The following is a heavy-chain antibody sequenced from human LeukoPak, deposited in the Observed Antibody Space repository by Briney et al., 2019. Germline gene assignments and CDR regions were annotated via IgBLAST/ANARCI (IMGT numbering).Heavy chain of an antibody. J-gene: IGHJ4*02. Sequence: SETLSLTCAVSGGSISSSNWWSWVRQPPGKGLEWIGEIYHSGSTNYNPSLKSRVTISVDKSKNQFSLKLSSVTAADTAVYYCASACWGSGGSCYSYWGQGALVTVSS. CDR3: ASACWGSGGSCYSY. V-gene: IGHV4-4*02. CDR1: GGSISSSNW. D-gene: IGHD2-15*01. CDR2: IYHSGST.